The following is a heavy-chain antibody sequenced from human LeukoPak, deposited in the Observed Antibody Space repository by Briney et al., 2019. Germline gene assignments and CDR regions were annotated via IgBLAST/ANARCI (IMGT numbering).Heavy chain of an antibody. CDR1: GFTFGSYG. D-gene: IGHD2-15*01. J-gene: IGHJ4*02. Sequence: PGGSLRLSCAASGFTFGSYGINWVRQAPGKGLEWVAFIRYDGSNQYYAESVKGRFTISRDNSKNTLYLQVSSLRADDTAVYYCAEDRVAHCSGGTCSVDYWGQGTLVTVSS. CDR3: AEDRVAHCSGGTCSVDY. CDR2: IRYDGSNQ. V-gene: IGHV3-30*02.